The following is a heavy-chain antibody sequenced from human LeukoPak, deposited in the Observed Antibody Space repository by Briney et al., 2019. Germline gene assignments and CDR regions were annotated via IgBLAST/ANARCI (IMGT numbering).Heavy chain of an antibody. CDR1: GGSFSGYY. Sequence: KSSEALSLTCGVYGGSFSGYYWTWIRQSPGKGLEWIGEINDSGSTNYNPSLQSRVVISVDTSKTQFSLKLNSLTAADTAVYYCARWWGFDPWGQGTLVTVSS. CDR3: ARWWGFDP. V-gene: IGHV4-34*01. J-gene: IGHJ5*02. D-gene: IGHD2-15*01. CDR2: INDSGST.